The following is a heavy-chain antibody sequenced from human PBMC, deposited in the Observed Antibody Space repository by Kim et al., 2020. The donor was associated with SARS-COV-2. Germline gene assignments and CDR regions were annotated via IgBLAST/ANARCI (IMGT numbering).Heavy chain of an antibody. CDR1: GFTFSSYG. V-gene: IGHV3-30*18. CDR3: AKDRDGYCDY. Sequence: GGSLRLSCAASGFTFSSYGMHWVRQAPGKGLEWVAVISYDGSNKYYADSVKGRFTISRDNSKNTVYLQMNSLRVEDTAVYYCAKDRDGYCDYWGQGTLVTVSS. J-gene: IGHJ4*02. CDR2: ISYDGSNK.